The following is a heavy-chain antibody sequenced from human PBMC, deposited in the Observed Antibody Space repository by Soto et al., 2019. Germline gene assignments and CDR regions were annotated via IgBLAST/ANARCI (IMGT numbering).Heavy chain of an antibody. J-gene: IGHJ6*02. CDR2: ISYDGSNK. CDR3: AKDEGALAYYDFWSGYYTYYGMDV. D-gene: IGHD3-3*01. CDR1: GFTFSSYG. Sequence: GGSLRLSCAASGFTFSSYGMHWVRQAPGKGLEWVAVISYDGSNKYYADSVKGRFTISRDNSKNTLYLQMNSLRAEDTAVYYCAKDEGALAYYDFWSGYYTYYGMDVWGQGTTVTVSS. V-gene: IGHV3-30*18.